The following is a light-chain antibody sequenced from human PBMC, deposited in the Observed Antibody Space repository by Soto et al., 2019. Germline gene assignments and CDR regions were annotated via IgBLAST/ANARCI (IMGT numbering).Light chain of an antibody. CDR1: QSVSSSY. CDR2: GAS. V-gene: IGKV3-20*01. J-gene: IGKJ5*01. Sequence: EIVLTQSPGTLSLSPGERATLSCRASQSVSSSYLAWYQQKPGQAPRLLIYGASSRATGIPARFSGRGSGTDFTLTICRLEPEDFAVYYCQQYGSSPPITFGQGTRLEIQ. CDR3: QQYGSSPPIT.